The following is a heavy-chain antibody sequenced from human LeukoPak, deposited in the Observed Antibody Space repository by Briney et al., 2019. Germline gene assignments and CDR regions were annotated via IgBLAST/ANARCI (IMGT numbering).Heavy chain of an antibody. D-gene: IGHD5-24*01. CDR1: GFTFSSYA. V-gene: IGHV3-23*01. CDR2: ISGSGGST. J-gene: IGHJ3*02. CDR3: AKSPGRAMATTYDAFDI. Sequence: QPGGSLRLSCAASGFTFSSYAVSRVRQAPGKGLEWVSAISGSGGSTYYADSVKGRFTISRDNSKNTLYLQMNSLRAEDTAVYYCAKSPGRAMATTYDAFDIWGQGTMVTVSS.